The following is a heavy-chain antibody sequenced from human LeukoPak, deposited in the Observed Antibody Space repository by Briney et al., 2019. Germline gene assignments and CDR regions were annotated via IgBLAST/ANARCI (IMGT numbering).Heavy chain of an antibody. J-gene: IGHJ4*02. V-gene: IGHV4-30-4*01. D-gene: IGHD3-16*01. CDR1: GGSISSGDYY. CDR3: ARGPTFSENYDYVWVPPGDY. CDR2: IYYSGST. Sequence: SETLSLTCTVSGGSISSGDYYWSWIRQPPGKGLEWIGYIYYSGSTYYNPSLKSRVTISVDTSKNQFSLKLSSVTAADTAVYYCARGPTFSENYDYVWVPPGDYWGQGTLVTVSS.